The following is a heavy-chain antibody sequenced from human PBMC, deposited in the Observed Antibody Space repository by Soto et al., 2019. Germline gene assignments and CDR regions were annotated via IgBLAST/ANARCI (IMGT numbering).Heavy chain of an antibody. D-gene: IGHD3-10*01. Sequence: QVQLVESGGGVVQPGRSLRLSCAVSGFTFSDYGMHWVRQTPDKGLEWVAVMSPDGTKKYYADSVKGRFTISRDTSKNTLYLQMSRLRGEDSAVYRCAKALVRGPYSRYGMDVWGQGTTVTVSS. J-gene: IGHJ6*02. V-gene: IGHV3-30*18. CDR1: GFTFSDYG. CDR3: AKALVRGPYSRYGMDV. CDR2: MSPDGTKK.